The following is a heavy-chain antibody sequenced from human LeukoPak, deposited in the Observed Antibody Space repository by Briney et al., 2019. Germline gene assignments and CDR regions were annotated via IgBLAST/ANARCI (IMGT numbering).Heavy chain of an antibody. J-gene: IGHJ4*02. CDR1: GGTFSSYD. CDR3: ARAGLVVAATPNFDY. Sequence: ASVKVSCKASGGTFSSYDINWVRQATGQGLEWMGWMNPNSGNTGYAQKFQGRVTMTRNTSISTAYMELSSLRSEDTAVYYCARAGLVVAATPNFDYWGQGTLVTVSS. V-gene: IGHV1-8*02. D-gene: IGHD2-15*01. CDR2: MNPNSGNT.